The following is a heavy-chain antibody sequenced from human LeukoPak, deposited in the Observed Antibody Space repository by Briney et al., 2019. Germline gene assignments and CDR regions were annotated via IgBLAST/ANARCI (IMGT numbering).Heavy chain of an antibody. D-gene: IGHD2-2*02. CDR3: ARVPGLDPPDIVVVPAAIGYYFDY. J-gene: IGHJ4*02. CDR2: INTNTGNP. V-gene: IGHV7-4-1*02. Sequence: GASVKVSCKASGYTFTSYYMHWVRQAPGQGLEWMGWINTNTGNPTYAQGFTGRFVFSLDTSVSTAYLQISSLKAEDTAVYYCARVPGLDPPDIVVVPAAIGYYFDYWGQGTLVTVSS. CDR1: GYTFTSYY.